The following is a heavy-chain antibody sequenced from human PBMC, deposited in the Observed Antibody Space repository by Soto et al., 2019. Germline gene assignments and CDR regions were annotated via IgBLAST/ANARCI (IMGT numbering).Heavy chain of an antibody. V-gene: IGHV3-53*01. D-gene: IGHD3-22*01. CDR1: AFTVSSND. CDR3: ARRPLNSNGAY. Sequence: EVQLVESGGGLIQPGGSLRLSCAASAFTVSSNDMSWVRQAPGKWLEWVSLIYSSGSTHYADSVKGRFTISRDNSKNTVHLQMNSLRAEDTAVYYCARRPLNSNGAYWGQGTLVTVSS. CDR2: IYSSGST. J-gene: IGHJ4*02.